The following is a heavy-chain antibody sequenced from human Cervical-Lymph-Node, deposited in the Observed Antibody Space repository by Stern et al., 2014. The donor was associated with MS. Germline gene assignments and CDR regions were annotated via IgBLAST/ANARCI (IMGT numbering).Heavy chain of an antibody. CDR1: GFGFSDYY. D-gene: IGHD2-2*01. J-gene: IGHJ4*02. Sequence: VQLVESGGGLVKPVGSLRLSCAASGFGFSDYYMSWIRQAPGKGLEWVSYIGTRGTTIDYTDSVEGRFTISRDNAKNSLYLQMNSLRAEDTAVYYCARGGKSTFSYWGQGTLVTVSS. CDR3: ARGGKSTFSY. CDR2: IGTRGTTI. V-gene: IGHV3-11*01.